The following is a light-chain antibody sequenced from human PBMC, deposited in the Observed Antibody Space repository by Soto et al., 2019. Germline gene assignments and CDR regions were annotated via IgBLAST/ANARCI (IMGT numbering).Light chain of an antibody. J-gene: IGKJ2*01. CDR3: QQYNNWPQT. CDR1: RSVSSY. Sequence: EIVLTQSPATLSLSPGESATLSCRATRSVSSYLAWYQQKPGQAPRLLIYDASSRPTDIPARFSGSGSGTDFTLTISSLEPEDFAVYYCQQYNNWPQTFGQGTKLEIK. V-gene: IGKV3-11*01. CDR2: DAS.